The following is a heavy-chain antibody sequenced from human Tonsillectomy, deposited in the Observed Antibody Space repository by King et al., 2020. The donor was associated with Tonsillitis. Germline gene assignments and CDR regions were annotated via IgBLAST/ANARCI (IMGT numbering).Heavy chain of an antibody. D-gene: IGHD3-22*01. CDR3: AKDLDYYDSSGYYYVSHDAFDI. J-gene: IGHJ3*02. CDR1: GFTFSSYA. Sequence: VQLVESGGGLVQPGGSLRLSCAASGFTFSSYAMSWVRQAPGKGLEWVSAISGSVGSTYYEDPVKGRFTISRDNSKNTLYLQMNSLRAEDTAVYYCAKDLDYYDSSGYYYVSHDAFDIWGQGTMVTVSS. CDR2: ISGSVGST. V-gene: IGHV3-23*04.